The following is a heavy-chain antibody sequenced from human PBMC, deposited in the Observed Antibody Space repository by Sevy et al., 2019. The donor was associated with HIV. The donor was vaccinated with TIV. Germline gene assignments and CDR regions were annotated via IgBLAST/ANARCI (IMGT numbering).Heavy chain of an antibody. CDR3: ARADYDFWSGYPTPWYYYGMDV. Sequence: GGSLRLSCAASGFTFSSYEMNWVRQAPGKGLEWVSYISSSGSTIYYADSVKGRFTISRDNAKNSLYLQMNSLRAEDTAVYYCARADYDFWSGYPTPWYYYGMDVWGQGTTVTVSS. J-gene: IGHJ6*02. CDR1: GFTFSSYE. D-gene: IGHD3-3*01. CDR2: ISSSGSTI. V-gene: IGHV3-48*03.